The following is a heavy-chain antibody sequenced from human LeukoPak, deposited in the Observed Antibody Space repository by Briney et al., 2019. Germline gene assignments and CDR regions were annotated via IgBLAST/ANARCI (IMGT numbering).Heavy chain of an antibody. CDR2: ISYDGSNK. J-gene: IGHJ5*02. V-gene: IGHV3-30-3*01. CDR3: ARGVTVTTGWFDP. D-gene: IGHD4-17*01. CDR1: GFTFSSYA. Sequence: PGGSLRLSCAASGFTFSSYAMHWVRQAPGKGLEWVAVISYDGSNKYYADSVKGRFTISRDNSKNTLYLQMNSLRAEDTAVYYCARGVTVTTGWFDPWGQRTLVTVSS.